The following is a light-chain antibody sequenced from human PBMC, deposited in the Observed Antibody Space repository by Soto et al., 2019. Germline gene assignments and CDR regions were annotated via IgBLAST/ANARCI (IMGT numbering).Light chain of an antibody. J-gene: IGLJ2*01. V-gene: IGLV2-23*01. CDR2: EDI. CDR3: CSYAGGTSVV. Sequence: QSALTQPASVSGSLGQSITISCTGSSSVVGRYNLVSWYQQHPGKAPKLLIYEDIERPSGVSNRFSGSKSGNTASLTISGLQTEDEADYYCCSYAGGTSVVFGGGTKLTVL. CDR1: SSVVGRYNL.